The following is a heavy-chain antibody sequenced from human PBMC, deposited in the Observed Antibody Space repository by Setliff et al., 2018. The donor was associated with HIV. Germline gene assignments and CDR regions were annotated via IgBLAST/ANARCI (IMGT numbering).Heavy chain of an antibody. Sequence: SETLSLTCAVYGGSFTNFYWGWIRQAPAKGLEWIGTLYDTGRTYYNPPLKSRVSIFVDTTKNEFSLNLRSVTAADTAVYFCVNSGYDGDYYYYYMDVWGKGTTVTVSS. V-gene: IGHV4-34*01. CDR1: GGSFTNFY. CDR3: VNSGYDGDYYYYYMDV. CDR2: LYDTGRT. D-gene: IGHD5-12*01. J-gene: IGHJ6*03.